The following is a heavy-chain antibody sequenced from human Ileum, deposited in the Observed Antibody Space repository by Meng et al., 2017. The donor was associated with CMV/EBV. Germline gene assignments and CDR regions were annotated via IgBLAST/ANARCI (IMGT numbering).Heavy chain of an antibody. Sequence: ASVKVACKASGYTFTSNWMPWVRQAPGQGLEWMAVIHPTGHTTTYAQKFQGRLTVTTDTSTSTAYMELTSLRSEDTAIYNCARDHSNANDGWFDPWGQGTLVTVSS. V-gene: IGHV1-46*01. J-gene: IGHJ5*02. D-gene: IGHD1-1*01. CDR1: GYTFTSNW. CDR2: IHPTGHTT. CDR3: ARDHSNANDGWFDP.